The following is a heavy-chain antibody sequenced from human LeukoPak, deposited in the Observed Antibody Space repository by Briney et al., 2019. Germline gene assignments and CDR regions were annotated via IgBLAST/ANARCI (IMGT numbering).Heavy chain of an antibody. Sequence: ASVKVSCKASGYTFTGYYMHWVRQAPGQGLEWMGWINPNSGGTNYAQKFQGRVTMTRDTSISTAYMELSRLRSDDTAVYYCARDRQFRGGTDYWGQGTLVTVSS. J-gene: IGHJ4*02. D-gene: IGHD3-16*01. V-gene: IGHV1-2*02. CDR2: INPNSGGT. CDR3: ARDRQFRGGTDY. CDR1: GYTFTGYY.